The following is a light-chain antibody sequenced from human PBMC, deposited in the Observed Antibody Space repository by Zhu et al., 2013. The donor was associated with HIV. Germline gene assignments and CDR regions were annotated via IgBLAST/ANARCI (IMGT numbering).Light chain of an antibody. Sequence: AIRMTQFPSSLSASVGDRVTMTCRASQDIKTNLGWYQQKSGRAPRLLIYTATSLESGVPSRFRGSGSGTFFTLTISSLQPEDLGTYYCLQDYSYPRAFGQGPRCNSN. CDR3: LQDYSYPRA. J-gene: IGKJ1*01. CDR1: QDIKTN. CDR2: TAT. V-gene: IGKV1-6*02.